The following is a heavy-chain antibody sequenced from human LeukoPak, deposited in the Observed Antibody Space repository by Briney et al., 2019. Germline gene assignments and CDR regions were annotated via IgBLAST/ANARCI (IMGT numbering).Heavy chain of an antibody. V-gene: IGHV1-46*01. CDR1: GYTFTNYH. J-gene: IGHJ4*02. CDR3: ASREPTYYYDSSGYQQIDY. D-gene: IGHD3-22*01. CDR2: INPSGGST. Sequence: GASVKVSCKASGYTFTNYHMNWVRQAPGQGLEWMGIINPSGGSTTNAQKFQGRVIMTRDMSTSTVYMELSRLRSDDTAVYYCASREPTYYYDSSGYQQIDYWGQGTLVTVSS.